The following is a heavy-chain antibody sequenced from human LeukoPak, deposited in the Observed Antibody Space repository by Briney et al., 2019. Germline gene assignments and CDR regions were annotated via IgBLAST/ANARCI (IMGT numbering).Heavy chain of an antibody. CDR1: GGSISSSSYY. D-gene: IGHD3-22*01. CDR2: IYYSGST. CDR3: ARYYYYDSSGYYDYFDY. J-gene: IGHJ4*02. V-gene: IGHV4-39*01. Sequence: PSETLSLTCTVSGGSISSSSYYWGWIRQPPGKGLEWIGSIYYSGSTYYNPSLKSRVTISVDTSKNQFSLKLSSVTAADTAVYYCARYYYYDSSGYYDYFDYWGQGTLVTVSS.